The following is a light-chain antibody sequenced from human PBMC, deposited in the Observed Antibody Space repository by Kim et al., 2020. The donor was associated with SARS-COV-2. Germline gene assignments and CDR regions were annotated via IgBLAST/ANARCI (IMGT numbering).Light chain of an antibody. Sequence: QSVLTQPPSASGTPGQRFTISCSGSSSNIGSNFVYWYQQLPGMAPKLLIYRNNQRPSGVPDRFSGSKSGTSASLAISGLRSEDEADYYCAAWDDSLSGVVFGGGTKVTVL. V-gene: IGLV1-47*01. CDR3: AAWDDSLSGVV. CDR1: SSNIGSNF. J-gene: IGLJ3*02. CDR2: RNN.